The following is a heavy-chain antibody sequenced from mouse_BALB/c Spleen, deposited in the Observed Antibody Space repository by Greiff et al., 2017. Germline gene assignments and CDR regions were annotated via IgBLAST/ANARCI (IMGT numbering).Heavy chain of an antibody. CDR1: GYSFTSYW. Sequence: VQLQQSGTVLARPGASVKMSCKASGYSFTSYWMHWVKQRPGQGLEWIGAIYPGNSDTSYNQKFKGKAKLTAVTSASTAYMELSSLTNEDSAVYYCTRERDGNWFAYWGQGTLVTVSA. CDR2: IYPGNSDT. V-gene: IGHV1-5*01. J-gene: IGHJ3*01. CDR3: TRERDGNWFAY. D-gene: IGHD2-1*01.